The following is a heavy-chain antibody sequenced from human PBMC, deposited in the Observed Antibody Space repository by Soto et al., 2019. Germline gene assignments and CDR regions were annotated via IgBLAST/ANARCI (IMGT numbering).Heavy chain of an antibody. CDR3: ARYYDILTGYETIVFDI. V-gene: IGHV6-1*01. CDR1: GDSVSSNSAA. Sequence: SQTLSLTFAISGDSVSSNSAAWNWIRQSPSRGLEWLGRTYYRSKWYNDYAVSVKSRITINPDTSKNQFSLQLNSVTPEDTAVYYCARYYDILTGYETIVFDIWGQGTMVTVSS. J-gene: IGHJ3*02. CDR2: TYYRSKWYN. D-gene: IGHD3-9*01.